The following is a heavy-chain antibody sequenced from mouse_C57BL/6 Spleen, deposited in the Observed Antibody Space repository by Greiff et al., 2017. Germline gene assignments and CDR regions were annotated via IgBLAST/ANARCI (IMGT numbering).Heavy chain of an antibody. CDR1: GFTFSSYA. J-gene: IGHJ2*01. CDR3: ARDRGYFDY. V-gene: IGHV5-4*01. CDR2: ISDGGSYT. D-gene: IGHD3-3*01. Sequence: EVKLMESGGGLVKPGGSLKLSCAASGFTFSSYAMSWVRQTPEKRLAWVATISDGGSYTSYPDNVKGRFTISRDNAKNNLSLQMSHLKSEDTAMYYFARDRGYFDYWGQGTTLTVSS.